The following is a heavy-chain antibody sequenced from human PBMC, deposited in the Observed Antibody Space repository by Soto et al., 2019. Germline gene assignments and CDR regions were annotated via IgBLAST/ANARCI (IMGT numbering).Heavy chain of an antibody. Sequence: GGSLRLSCAASGFTFSRYWMSWVRQAPGKGLEWVANIKQDGSEKYYVDSVKGRFTISRDNAKNSLYLQMNSLRAEDTAVYYCARDFQWRTRNYYYYGMDVWGQGTTVTVSS. J-gene: IGHJ6*02. D-gene: IGHD6-19*01. CDR3: ARDFQWRTRNYYYYGMDV. V-gene: IGHV3-7*01. CDR1: GFTFSRYW. CDR2: IKQDGSEK.